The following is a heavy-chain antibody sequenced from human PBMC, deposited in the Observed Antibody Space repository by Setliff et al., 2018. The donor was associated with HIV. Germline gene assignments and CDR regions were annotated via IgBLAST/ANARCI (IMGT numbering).Heavy chain of an antibody. D-gene: IGHD1-26*01. CDR1: GFSFTSYS. V-gene: IGHV3-48*01. CDR2: ISSGSNIR. Sequence: GGSLRLSCESSGFSFTSYSMTWVRQAPGKGLEWLSYISSGSNIRHYTDSVKGRFTISRDNAENTLYLEMNSLRIEDTAVYYCTRGLTGVGGSHSWAGGYWGRGTLVTVSS. CDR3: TRGLTGVGGSHSWAGGY. J-gene: IGHJ4*02.